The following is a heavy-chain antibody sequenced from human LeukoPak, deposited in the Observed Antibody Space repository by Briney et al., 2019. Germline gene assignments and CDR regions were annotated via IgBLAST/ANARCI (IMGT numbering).Heavy chain of an antibody. Sequence: PSETLSLTCTVSGGSISSGGYYWSWIRQHPGKGLEWIGYIYYSGSTYYNPSLKSRVTISVDTSKNQFSLKLSSVTAADTAVYYCARDRKGHYMDVWGKGTTVTVSS. CDR2: IYYSGST. V-gene: IGHV4-31*03. J-gene: IGHJ6*03. CDR3: ARDRKGHYMDV. D-gene: IGHD1-14*01. CDR1: GGSISSGGYY.